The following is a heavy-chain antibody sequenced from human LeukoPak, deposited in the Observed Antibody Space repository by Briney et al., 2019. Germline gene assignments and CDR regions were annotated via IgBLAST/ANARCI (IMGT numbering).Heavy chain of an antibody. D-gene: IGHD4-17*01. V-gene: IGHV3-30-3*01. CDR1: GVIFNNFA. CDR2: VAFDGGNK. J-gene: IGHJ4*03. Sequence: PGGSLRLSCAASGVIFNNFAFHWVRQAPGKGLEWVAAVAFDGGNKYYADSVRGRLTISRDNSKNTLYLQMNSLRAEDTAVYYCARAGRADGDYHYFDYWGQGTTVTVSS. CDR3: ARAGRADGDYHYFDY.